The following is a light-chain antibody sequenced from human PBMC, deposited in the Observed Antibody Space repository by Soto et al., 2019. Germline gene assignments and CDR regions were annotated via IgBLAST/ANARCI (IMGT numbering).Light chain of an antibody. V-gene: IGKV1-5*03. CDR2: KAS. CDR3: QHYNGYRWT. J-gene: IGKJ1*01. Sequence: DIQMTQSPSTLSASVGDRVTITFRASQSISSWLAWYQQKPGKVPKILIYKASSLESGVPSRFSGSGSGTEFTLTISSLQPEDFATYYCQHYNGYRWTFGQGTKVDI. CDR1: QSISSW.